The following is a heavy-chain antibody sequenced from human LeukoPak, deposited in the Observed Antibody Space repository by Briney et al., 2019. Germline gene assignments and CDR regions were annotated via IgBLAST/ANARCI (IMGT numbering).Heavy chain of an antibody. D-gene: IGHD3/OR15-3a*01. V-gene: IGHV4-39*01. CDR2: IYYSGNT. CDR3: ARQTGSGLFILP. CDR1: GVSISSSNSY. J-gene: IGHJ4*02. Sequence: SETLSLTCTVSGVSISSSNSYWGWIRQPPGKGLEWIGSIYYSGNTYYNASLKSQVSISIDTSKNQFSLRLTSVTAADTAVYYCARQTGSGLFILPGGQGTLVTVSS.